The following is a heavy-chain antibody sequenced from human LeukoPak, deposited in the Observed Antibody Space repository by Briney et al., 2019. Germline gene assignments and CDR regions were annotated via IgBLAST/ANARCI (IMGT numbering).Heavy chain of an antibody. CDR1: GYTFTGYY. D-gene: IGHD2-15*01. V-gene: IGHV1-2*02. Sequence: ASVKVSCKASGYTFTGYYMHWVRQAPGQGLEWMGWINPNSGGTNYAQKFQGRVTMTTDTSTSTAYMELRSLRSDDTAVYYCARVACSGGSCYPPGYYYYYYMDVWGKGTTVAISS. CDR2: INPNSGGT. J-gene: IGHJ6*03. CDR3: ARVACSGGSCYPPGYYYYYYMDV.